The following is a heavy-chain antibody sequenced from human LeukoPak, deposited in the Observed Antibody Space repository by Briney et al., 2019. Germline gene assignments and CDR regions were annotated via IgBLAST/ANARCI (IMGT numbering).Heavy chain of an antibody. D-gene: IGHD4-11*01. V-gene: IGHV4-34*01. CDR2: INHSGST. CDR1: GGSFSGYY. CDR3: ARTGDYSRSTGGWFDP. J-gene: IGHJ5*02. Sequence: SETLSLTCAVYGGSFSGYYWSWIRQPPGKGLEWIGEINHSGSTNYNPSLKSRVTISVDTSKKQFSLRLTSVTTADTAVYFCARTGDYSRSTGGWFDPWGQGTLVTVSS.